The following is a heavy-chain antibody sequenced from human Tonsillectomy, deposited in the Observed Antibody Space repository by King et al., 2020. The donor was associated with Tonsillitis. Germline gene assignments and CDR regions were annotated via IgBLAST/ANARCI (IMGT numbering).Heavy chain of an antibody. V-gene: IGHV3-9*01. CDR3: AAGITLVRGIDY. CDR2: ISWNSESI. J-gene: IGHJ4*02. CDR1: GFSFDDYG. D-gene: IGHD3-10*01. Sequence: QLVQSGGGLVQPGRSLRLSCAASGFSFDDYGMHWVRLAPGKGLECVSRISWNSESIGYADSVKGRFTISRDNAKNSLYLQMNSLRADDTALYYCAAGITLVRGIDYWGQGTLVTVSS.